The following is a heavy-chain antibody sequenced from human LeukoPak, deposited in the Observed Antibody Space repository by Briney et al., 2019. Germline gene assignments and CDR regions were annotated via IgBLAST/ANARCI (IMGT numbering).Heavy chain of an antibody. J-gene: IGHJ4*02. V-gene: IGHV4-61*08. CDR3: ASSRGVVTPFDY. CDR2: IYYSGST. CDR1: GGSISSDDYY. Sequence: PSENLSLTCTVSGGSISSDDYYWSWIRQPPGKGLEWIGYIYYSGSTDYNPSLKSRVTISLDTSKIQFSLELTSMTAADTAVYYCASSRGVVTPFDYWGQGTLVIVSS. D-gene: IGHD2-21*02.